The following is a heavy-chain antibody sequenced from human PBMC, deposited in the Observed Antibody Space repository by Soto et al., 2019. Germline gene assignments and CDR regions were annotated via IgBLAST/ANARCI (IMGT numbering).Heavy chain of an antibody. V-gene: IGHV4-34*01. J-gene: IGHJ4*02. CDR1: GGSISSYY. Sequence: SETLSLTCTVSGGSISSYYWSWIRQPPGTGLEWIGEINHSGSTNYNPSLKSRVTISVDTSKNQSSLKLTSVTAADTAVYYCARDKITGLFDYWGQGTLVTVSS. D-gene: IGHD2-8*02. CDR2: INHSGST. CDR3: ARDKITGLFDY.